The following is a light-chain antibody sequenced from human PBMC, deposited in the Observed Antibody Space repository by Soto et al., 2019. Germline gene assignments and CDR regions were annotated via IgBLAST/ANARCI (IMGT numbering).Light chain of an antibody. Sequence: EIVMTHSPATLSVSPGERATLSCRASQSVSSDLAWYQQKPGQAPRLLIYSASTRATGVPSRFSGSESGTEFILTISSLQSEDFAVYYCQQYDDWPFTFGQGTKLEIK. J-gene: IGKJ2*01. CDR3: QQYDDWPFT. CDR1: QSVSSD. V-gene: IGKV3-15*01. CDR2: SAS.